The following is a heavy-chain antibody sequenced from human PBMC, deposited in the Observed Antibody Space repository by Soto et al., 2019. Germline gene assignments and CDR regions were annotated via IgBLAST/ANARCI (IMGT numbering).Heavy chain of an antibody. D-gene: IGHD6-19*01. V-gene: IGHV1-3*05. CDR2: INAGNGNT. CDR3: ASPSIAVAGTSSHYYYGMDV. Sequence: QVQLVQSGAEEKKPGASVKVSCKASGYTFTSYAMHWVRQAPGQRLEWMGWINAGNGNTKYSQKFQGRVTITRDTSASTAYMELSSLRSEDTAVYYCASPSIAVAGTSSHYYYGMDVWGQGTTLTVSS. CDR1: GYTFTSYA. J-gene: IGHJ6*02.